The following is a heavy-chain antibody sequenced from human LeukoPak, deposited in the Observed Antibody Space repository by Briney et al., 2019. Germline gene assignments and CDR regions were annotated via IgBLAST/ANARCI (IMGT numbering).Heavy chain of an antibody. Sequence: SETLSLTCTVSGVSISSHNYYWAWIRQSPGKGLEWIGSIHYTGTTYYNLSLKSRVTISVDTSKNQFSLNLSSLTAADTAIYYCARQNLELRYFDYWGQGTLVTVSS. CDR3: ARQNLELRYFDY. CDR2: IHYTGTT. V-gene: IGHV4-39*07. D-gene: IGHD1-7*01. CDR1: GVSISSHNYY. J-gene: IGHJ4*02.